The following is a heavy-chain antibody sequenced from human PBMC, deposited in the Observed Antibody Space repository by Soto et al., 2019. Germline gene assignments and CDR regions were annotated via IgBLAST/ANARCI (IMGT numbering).Heavy chain of an antibody. CDR3: ARYYGDSPHYGMDV. J-gene: IGHJ6*02. D-gene: IGHD4-17*01. V-gene: IGHV3-21*01. CDR2: ISSSSSYI. Sequence: PGGSLRLSCAASGFTFSSYSMNWVRQAPGKGLEWVSSISSSSSYIYYADSVKGRFTISRDNAKNSLYLQMNSLRAEDTAVYYCARYYGDSPHYGMDVWGQGTTVTVSS. CDR1: GFTFSSYS.